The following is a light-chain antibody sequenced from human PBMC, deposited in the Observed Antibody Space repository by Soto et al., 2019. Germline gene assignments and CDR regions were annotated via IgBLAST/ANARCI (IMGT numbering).Light chain of an antibody. J-gene: IGKJ3*01. CDR2: GAT. V-gene: IGKV1-12*01. CDR3: QQVADFPLT. CDR1: QDVRNW. Sequence: IQMTQSPSTVSASVGDRVTITCRASQDVRNWIAWYQQRPGKAPKYLIHGATTLESGVPSRFGGSGSGTDFTLTISNVQPEDFAAYYCQQVADFPLTFGPGTKVNIK.